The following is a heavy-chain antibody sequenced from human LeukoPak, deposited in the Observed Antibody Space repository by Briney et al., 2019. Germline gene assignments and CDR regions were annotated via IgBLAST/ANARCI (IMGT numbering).Heavy chain of an antibody. CDR1: GFTFSDTW. V-gene: IGHV3-74*01. J-gene: IGHJ5*02. Sequence: GGSLRLSCAASGFTFSDTWMHWVRYVPGKGLVWVSRIRGDGSDARYAESVKGRFTISRDNAKNSLYLQMNSLRADDTAMYYCARPLMYYFGSETYYWFDPWGQGTLVTVSS. CDR2: IRGDGSDA. CDR3: ARPLMYYFGSETYYWFDP. D-gene: IGHD3-10*01.